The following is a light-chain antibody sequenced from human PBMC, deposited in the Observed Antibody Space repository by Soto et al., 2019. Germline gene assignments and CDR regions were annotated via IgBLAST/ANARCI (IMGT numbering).Light chain of an antibody. J-gene: IGLJ1*01. Sequence: QSVLTQPASVSGSPGQSITVSCGGTSSDVGAYVYVSWYQQYPGKAPKLIIYEVNKRPSGVSDRFSGSESDTTASLTISGLQAEDEAEYYCSSYSSSDTKVFGTGTKLTVL. CDR2: EVN. CDR1: SSDVGAYVY. CDR3: SSYSSSDTKV. V-gene: IGLV2-14*03.